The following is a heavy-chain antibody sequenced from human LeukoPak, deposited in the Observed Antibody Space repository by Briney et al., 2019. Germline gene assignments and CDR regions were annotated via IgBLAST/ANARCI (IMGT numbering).Heavy chain of an antibody. J-gene: IGHJ4*02. CDR2: IYSSGST. CDR1: GDSISSYY. Sequence: SETLSLTCTVSGDSISSYYWSRIRQPAGKGLEWIGRIYSSGSTNYNPSLKSRITMSVDTSKNQFSLKLSSVTAADTAVYYCARDSSSRAFDYWGQGTLVTVSS. V-gene: IGHV4-4*07. CDR3: ARDSSSRAFDY. D-gene: IGHD6-13*01.